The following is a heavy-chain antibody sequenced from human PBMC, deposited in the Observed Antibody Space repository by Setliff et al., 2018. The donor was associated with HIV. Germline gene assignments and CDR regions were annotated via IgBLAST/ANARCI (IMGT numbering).Heavy chain of an antibody. V-gene: IGHV4-34*01. Sequence: PSETLSLTCAVYGGSFSGYYCWSWIRQSPGERLEWIGDITHSGSAEYSPSFRSRVTISVDTSKSQFSLKLNSVAAADTALYYCAPFDYYDSSGFYYGGGHWGQGTLVTVSS. CDR1: GGSFSGYY. CDR3: APFDYYDSSGFYYGGGH. J-gene: IGHJ4*02. CDR2: ITHSGSA. D-gene: IGHD3-22*01.